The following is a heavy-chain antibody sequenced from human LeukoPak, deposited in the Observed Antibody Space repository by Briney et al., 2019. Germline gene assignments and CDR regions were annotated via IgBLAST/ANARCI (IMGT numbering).Heavy chain of an antibody. CDR2: IYPGDSDT. J-gene: IGHJ4*02. V-gene: IGHV5-51*01. CDR3: ARSNGYCSGGSCYQDY. D-gene: IGHD2-15*01. Sequence: GESLKISCKGSGYSFTSYWIGWARQMPGKGLEWMGIIYPGDSDTRYSPSFQGQVTISADKSISTAYLQWSSLKASDTAMYYCARSNGYCSGGSCYQDYWGQGTLVTVSS. CDR1: GYSFTSYW.